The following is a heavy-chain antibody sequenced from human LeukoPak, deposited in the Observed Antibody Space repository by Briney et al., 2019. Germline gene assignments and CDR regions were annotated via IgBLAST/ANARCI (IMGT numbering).Heavy chain of an antibody. J-gene: IGHJ4*02. CDR3: ARSLPLGYCSSTSCYTSTGPPDY. CDR1: GGTFSSYA. CDR2: SIPIFGTA. V-gene: IGHV1-69*05. Sequence: ASVKVSCKASGGTFSSYAISWGRQAPGQGLEWMGGSIPIFGTANNAQKFQGGVTITTDESTSTAYMELSSLRSEDTAVYYCARSLPLGYCSSTSCYTSTGPPDYWGQGTLVTVSS. D-gene: IGHD2-2*02.